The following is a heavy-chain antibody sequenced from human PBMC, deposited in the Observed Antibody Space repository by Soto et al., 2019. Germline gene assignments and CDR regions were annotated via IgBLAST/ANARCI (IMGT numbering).Heavy chain of an antibody. D-gene: IGHD3-3*01. J-gene: IGHJ6*02. CDR1: GLMLCHFY. CDR3: ARDRGGGSIFGGHYGMDV. CDR2: ISSSSSST. Sequence: PGEWMRLACAASGLMLCHFYMSWIRNLVVKAQEWLSKISSSSSSTDYADSVKGRFTISRDNAENSLYLQMSSLRAEDTAVYYCARDRGGGSIFGGHYGMDVWGQGTTVTVSS. V-gene: IGHV3-11*06.